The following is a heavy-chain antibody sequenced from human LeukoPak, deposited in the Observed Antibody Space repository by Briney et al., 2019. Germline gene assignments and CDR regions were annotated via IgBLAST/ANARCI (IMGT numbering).Heavy chain of an antibody. CDR3: ARQGSGSHKLDY. D-gene: IGHD3-10*01. J-gene: IGHJ4*02. CDR1: GFTFTGYY. Sequence: ASVKVSCKASGFTFTGYYMHWVRQAPGQGLEWMGWINPNSGDTYFAQRFKGRVTMTTDTSISTTYMEMNSLRSDDTAVFYCARQGSGSHKLDYWGQGALVTVSS. V-gene: IGHV1-2*02. CDR2: INPNSGDT.